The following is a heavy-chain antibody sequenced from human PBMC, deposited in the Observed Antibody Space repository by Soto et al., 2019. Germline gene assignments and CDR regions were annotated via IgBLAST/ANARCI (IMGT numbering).Heavy chain of an antibody. CDR3: ARRLIYGDTAFDI. Sequence: SETLSLTCTVSGVSISSGGYYWSWIRQHPGKGLEWIGYIYYSGSTYYNPSLKSRVTISVDTSKNQFSLKLSSVTAADTAVYYCARRLIYGDTAFDIWGQGTMVTVSS. CDR1: GVSISSGGYY. J-gene: IGHJ3*02. CDR2: IYYSGST. D-gene: IGHD4-17*01. V-gene: IGHV4-31*03.